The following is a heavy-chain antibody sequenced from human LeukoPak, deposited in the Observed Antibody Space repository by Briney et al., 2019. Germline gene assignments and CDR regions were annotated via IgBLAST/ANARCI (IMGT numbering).Heavy chain of an antibody. CDR2: INSDGGST. Sequence: SGGSLRLSCAASGFTFSRYWMHWVRQAPGKGLVWVSRINSDGGSTSYTDSVKGRFTISRDNAKSTLYLQMDTLRPEDTAVYYCTRDTFGEHDCWGQGTLVTVSS. CDR1: GFTFSRYW. J-gene: IGHJ4*02. CDR3: TRDTFGEHDC. D-gene: IGHD3-10*01. V-gene: IGHV3-74*01.